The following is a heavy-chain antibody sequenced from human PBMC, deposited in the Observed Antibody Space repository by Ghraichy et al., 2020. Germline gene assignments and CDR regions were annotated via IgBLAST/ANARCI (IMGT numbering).Heavy chain of an antibody. CDR2: ISSSSSYI. CDR1: GFTFSSYS. D-gene: IGHD3-10*01. J-gene: IGHJ5*02. CDR3: ARGGSGSDYNAFDP. V-gene: IGHV3-21*01. Sequence: GGSLRLSCAASGFTFSSYSMNWVRQAPGKGLEWVSSISSSSSYIYYADSVKGRFTISRDNAKNSLYLQMNSLRAEDTAVYYCARGGSGSDYNAFDPWGQGTLVTVSS.